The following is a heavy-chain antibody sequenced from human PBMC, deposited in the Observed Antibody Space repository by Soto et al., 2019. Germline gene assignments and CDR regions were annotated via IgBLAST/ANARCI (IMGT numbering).Heavy chain of an antibody. CDR1: GYTFTSYD. Sequence: QVQLVQSGAEVKKPGASVKVSCKASGYTFTSYDINWVRQATGQGLEWMGWMNPNSGNTGYAQKFQGRVTMTRNTSISTAYMEMSSLRSEDTAVYYCARAREYYDSSGYQYYYYGIDVWGQGTTVTVSS. V-gene: IGHV1-8*01. D-gene: IGHD3-22*01. J-gene: IGHJ6*02. CDR2: MNPNSGNT. CDR3: ARAREYYDSSGYQYYYYGIDV.